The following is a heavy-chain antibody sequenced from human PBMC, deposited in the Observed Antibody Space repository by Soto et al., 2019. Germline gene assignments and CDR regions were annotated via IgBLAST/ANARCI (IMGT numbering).Heavy chain of an antibody. CDR2: IIPILGIA. CDR3: ARDVESGGYEYGHYFDY. CDR1: GGTFSSYT. Sequence: ASVKVSCKASGGTFSSYTISWVRQAPGQGLEWMGRIIPILGIANYAQKFQGRVTITADKSTSTAYMELNSLRSEDTAVYYCARDVESGGYEYGHYFDYWGQGTLVTVSS. D-gene: IGHD5-12*01. V-gene: IGHV1-69*04. J-gene: IGHJ4*02.